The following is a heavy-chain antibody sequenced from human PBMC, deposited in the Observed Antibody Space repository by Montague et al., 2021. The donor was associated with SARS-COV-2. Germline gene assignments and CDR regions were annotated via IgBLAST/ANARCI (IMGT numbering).Heavy chain of an antibody. D-gene: IGHD1-26*01. CDR3: ARWDPQTLTLIGLRGKSGRDY. V-gene: IGHV4-34*01. J-gene: IGHJ4*02. CDR1: GGSFSGYY. CDR2: INHSGTT. Sequence: SETLSLTCAVYGGSFSGYYWTWIRQSPGKGLEWIAEINHSGTTNXNFNPSLRSRVTISVDTSKSQFSLKLSSVTAADTGVYYCARWDPQTLTLIGLRGKSGRDYGGQGTLVTVAS.